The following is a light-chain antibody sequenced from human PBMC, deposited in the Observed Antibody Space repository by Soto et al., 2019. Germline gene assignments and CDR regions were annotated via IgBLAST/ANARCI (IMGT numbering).Light chain of an antibody. V-gene: IGLV1-44*01. CDR2: SND. CDR1: TSNIGSHS. CDR3: SAWDDRLNGHLV. Sequence: QSVLIQPPSVSGAPGQTVTIPCAGSTSNIGSHSVNWYKQPPGSAPKVVILSNDERPSGVPDRISGSKSGTSASLAISGLQLEDEADYYCSAWDDRLNGHLVFGGGTKVTVL. J-gene: IGLJ2*01.